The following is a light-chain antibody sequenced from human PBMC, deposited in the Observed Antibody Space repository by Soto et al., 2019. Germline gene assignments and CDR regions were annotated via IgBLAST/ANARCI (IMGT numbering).Light chain of an antibody. CDR1: RGISNY. J-gene: IGKJ1*01. V-gene: IGKV1-16*02. CDR3: QQYNDYPWT. Sequence: DIQMTQSPSSLSASVGDRVTITCRASRGISNYLAWFQQRPGEAPRTLIYATSTLQSGVPSKFRGSGSGTEFTLTIDSLQPEDFATYYCQQYNDYPWTFGQGTKVDIK. CDR2: ATS.